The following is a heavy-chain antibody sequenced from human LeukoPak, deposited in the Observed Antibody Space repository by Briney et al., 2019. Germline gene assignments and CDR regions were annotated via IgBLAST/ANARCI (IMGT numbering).Heavy chain of an antibody. CDR1: GGSFTNYY. D-gene: IGHD3-16*01. V-gene: IGHV4-34*01. CDR2: INHSGST. Sequence: SETLSLTCAVNGGSFTNYYWNWIRLPPGKGLQWIGEINHSGSTTYNPSLKSRVTISVDTSKNQFSLKLSSVTAADTAVYYCARVGVWYYYYYMDVWGKGTTVTVSS. J-gene: IGHJ6*03. CDR3: ARVGVWYYYYYMDV.